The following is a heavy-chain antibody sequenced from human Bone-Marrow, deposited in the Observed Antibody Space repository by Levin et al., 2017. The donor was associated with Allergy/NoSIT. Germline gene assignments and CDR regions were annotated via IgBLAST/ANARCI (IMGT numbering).Heavy chain of an antibody. CDR1: GYSIIDGHY. CDR3: ARDRNYNYGSFGS. Sequence: SQTLSLTCAVSGYSIIDGHYWGWVRQSPGKGLEWIASIYFAGDTDYNPSLQSRVTISVDTSKNQFSLKLSRVTAADTAVYYCARDRNYNYGSFGSWGQGTLVTVSS. D-gene: IGHD5-18*01. V-gene: IGHV4-38-2*02. CDR2: IYFAGDT. J-gene: IGHJ4*02.